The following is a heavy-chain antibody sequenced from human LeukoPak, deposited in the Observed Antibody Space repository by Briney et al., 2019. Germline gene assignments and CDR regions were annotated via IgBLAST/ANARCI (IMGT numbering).Heavy chain of an antibody. CDR3: ARGGWAYGDQYYFDY. J-gene: IGHJ4*02. V-gene: IGHV4-4*07. CDR2: IYTSGST. CDR1: GGSISSYY. Sequence: SETRALTCTVSGGSISSYYWSWIRQPAGKGLEWIGRIYTSGSTNYNPSLKSRVTMSVDTSKNQFSLKLSSVTAADTAVYYCARGGWAYGDQYYFDYWGAGPLVTVSS. D-gene: IGHD4-17*01.